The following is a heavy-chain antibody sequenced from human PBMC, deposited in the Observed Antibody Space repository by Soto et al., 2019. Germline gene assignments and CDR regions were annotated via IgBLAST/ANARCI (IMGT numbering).Heavy chain of an antibody. CDR3: AKVLVLPSYSYWDY. J-gene: IGHJ4*02. Sequence: EVQLLESGGGLVQPGGSLRLSCAASGFTFSSYAMSWVHQAPGKGLEWVSAISGSGGSTYYADSVKGRFTISRDNSKNTLYLQMNSLRAEDTAVYYCAKVLVLPSYSYWDYWGQGTLVTVSS. CDR2: ISGSGGST. V-gene: IGHV3-23*01. D-gene: IGHD2-21*01. CDR1: GFTFSSYA.